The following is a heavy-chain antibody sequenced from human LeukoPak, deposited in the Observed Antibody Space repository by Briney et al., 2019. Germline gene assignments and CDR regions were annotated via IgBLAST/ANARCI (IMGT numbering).Heavy chain of an antibody. CDR3: ARLRRGRIGYYYYYMDV. J-gene: IGHJ6*03. Sequence: GASVKVSCKASGYTFTSYGISWVRQAPGQGLEWMGWISAYNGNTNYAQKLQGRVTVTTDTSTSTAYMELSSLRSEDTAVYYCARLRRGRIGYYYYYMDVWGKGTTVTVSS. D-gene: IGHD3-16*01. V-gene: IGHV1-18*01. CDR2: ISAYNGNT. CDR1: GYTFTSYG.